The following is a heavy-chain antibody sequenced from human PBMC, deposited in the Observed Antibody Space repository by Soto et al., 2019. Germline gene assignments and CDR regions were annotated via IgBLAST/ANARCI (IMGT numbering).Heavy chain of an antibody. CDR1: GGSISSYY. J-gene: IGHJ4*02. D-gene: IGHD3-10*01. Sequence: SETLSLTCTVSGGSISSYYWSWIRQPPGKGLEWIGYIYYSGSTNYNPSLKSRVTISVDTSKNQFSLKLSSVTAADTAVYYCARRMVRGVNDYWGQGTLVTVSS. CDR3: ARRMVRGVNDY. CDR2: IYYSGST. V-gene: IGHV4-59*08.